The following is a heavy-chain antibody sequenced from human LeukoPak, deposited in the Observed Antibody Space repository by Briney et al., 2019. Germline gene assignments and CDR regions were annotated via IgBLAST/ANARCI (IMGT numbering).Heavy chain of an antibody. CDR2: ISYDGSNK. D-gene: IGHD4-11*01. V-gene: IGHV3-30*01. J-gene: IGHJ4*02. CDR3: ARQQGFSMTTEYYFDY. Sequence: QAGGSLRLSCAASGFTFSSYAMHWVRQAPGKGLEWVAVISYDGSNKYYADSVKGRFTISRDNSKNTLYLQMNSLRAEDTAVYYCARQQGFSMTTEYYFDYWGQGTLVTVSS. CDR1: GFTFSSYA.